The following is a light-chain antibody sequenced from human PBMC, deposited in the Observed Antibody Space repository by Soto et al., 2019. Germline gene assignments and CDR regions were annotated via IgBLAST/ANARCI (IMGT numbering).Light chain of an antibody. CDR1: SSDVGGYKY. V-gene: IGLV2-14*01. Sequence: QSALTQPASVSGSPGQSITISRTGTSSDVGGYKYVSWYQQHPGTAPKLMIYEVSNRPSGVSNRFSGSKSGNTASLTISGLQAEDEADYYCSSYTSTSTLVFGTGTKLTVL. J-gene: IGLJ1*01. CDR3: SSYTSTSTLV. CDR2: EVS.